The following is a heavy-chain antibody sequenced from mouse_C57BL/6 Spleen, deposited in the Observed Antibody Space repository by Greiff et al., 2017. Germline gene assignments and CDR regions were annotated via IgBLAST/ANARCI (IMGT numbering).Heavy chain of an antibody. V-gene: IGHV3-6*01. Sequence: DVKLQESGPGLVKPSQSLSLTCSVTGYSITSGYYWNWIRQFPGNKLEWMGYISYDGSNNYNPSLKNRISITRDTSKNQFFLKLNSVTTEDTATXYGARAPHHRGWYFDVWGTGTTVTVSS. J-gene: IGHJ1*03. CDR2: ISYDGSN. CDR3: ARAPHHRGWYFDV. CDR1: GYSITSGYY.